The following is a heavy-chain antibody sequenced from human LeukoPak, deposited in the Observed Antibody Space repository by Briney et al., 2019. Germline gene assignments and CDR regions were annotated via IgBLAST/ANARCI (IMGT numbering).Heavy chain of an antibody. CDR1: GFIFSSYW. J-gene: IGHJ4*02. CDR2: IKQDGSEK. V-gene: IGHV3-7*01. CDR3: ARSEVVPAPFDY. D-gene: IGHD2-2*01. Sequence: PGGSLRLSCAASGFIFSSYWMSWVRQAPGKGLQWVANIKQDGSEKHYVDSVKGRFTISRDNGKKSLYLQMNSLRAEDTAVYYCARSEVVPAPFDYWGQGTLVTVSS.